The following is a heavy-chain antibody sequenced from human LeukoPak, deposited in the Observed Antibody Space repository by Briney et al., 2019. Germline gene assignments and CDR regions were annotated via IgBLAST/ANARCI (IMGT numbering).Heavy chain of an antibody. V-gene: IGHV2-5*01. D-gene: IGHD4-17*01. Sequence: SGPTLAQPTQTLTLTCTFSGFSLTSSGVSVGWFRQPPGQALEWLAVIYWNEDNRYRPYLRSRLAITKDTSKNQVVLTMTAMDPADSATYSCAHRTGHFHFGGYGFDHWRQGIPVTVSS. CDR3: AHRTGHFHFGGYGFDH. J-gene: IGHJ4*02. CDR2: IYWNEDN. CDR1: GFSLTSSGVS.